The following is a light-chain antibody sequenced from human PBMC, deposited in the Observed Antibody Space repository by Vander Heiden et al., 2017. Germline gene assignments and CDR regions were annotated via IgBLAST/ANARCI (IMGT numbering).Light chain of an antibody. V-gene: IGKV1-39*01. CDR3: QQCDSTPQT. J-gene: IGKJ1*01. Sequence: DIQMTQSPSSLSASVGDRVTITCRASQSISRDLNWYQQKPGKAPKLLIYTASTLQSGVPSRFSGSGSGRDFTLTITSLQPEDIATYYCQQCDSTPQTFGQGTKVEF. CDR2: TAS. CDR1: QSISRD.